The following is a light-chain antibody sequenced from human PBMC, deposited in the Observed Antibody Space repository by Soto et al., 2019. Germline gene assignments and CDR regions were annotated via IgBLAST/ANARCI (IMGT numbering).Light chain of an antibody. J-gene: IGKJ4*01. V-gene: IGKV3-11*01. Sequence: EIVLTQSPATLSLSPGERPTLSCRASQSVASYLGWYQQKPGQAPRLLIYDTSNRATGIPARFSGSGSGADFTLTISSLEPEDFAFYYCQQRSNWPPLTFGGGTKVEIK. CDR2: DTS. CDR1: QSVASY. CDR3: QQRSNWPPLT.